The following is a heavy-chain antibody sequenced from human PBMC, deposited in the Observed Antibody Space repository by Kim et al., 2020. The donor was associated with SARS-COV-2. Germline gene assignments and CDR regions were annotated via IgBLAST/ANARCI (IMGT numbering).Heavy chain of an antibody. J-gene: IGHJ6*02. CDR1: GFTFSNAW. CDR2: IKSKTDGGTT. V-gene: IGHV3-15*01. Sequence: GGSLRLSCAASGFTFSNAWMSWVRQAPGKGLEWVGRIKSKTDGGTTDYAAPVKGRFTISRDDSKNTLYLQMNSLKTEDTAVYYCTTDYVAYYYYGMDVWGQGTTVTVSS. D-gene: IGHD3-16*01. CDR3: TTDYVAYYYYGMDV.